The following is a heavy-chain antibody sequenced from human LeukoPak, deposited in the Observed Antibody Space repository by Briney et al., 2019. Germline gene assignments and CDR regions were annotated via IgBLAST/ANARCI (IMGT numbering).Heavy chain of an antibody. Sequence: GGSLRLSCAASGFNFSTYCMHWVRQAPGKGLEWVADIWYDGSNKYYGDSVKGRFTISRDNSKNTLYLQMNNLRADGTAISCCAKEGEDNTYDFNYYTYYYMDVWGKGNPVTVS. V-gene: IGHV3-33*06. CDR3: AKEGEDNTYDFNYYTYYYMDV. CDR1: GFNFSTYC. J-gene: IGHJ6*03. D-gene: IGHD3-3*01. CDR2: IWYDGSNK.